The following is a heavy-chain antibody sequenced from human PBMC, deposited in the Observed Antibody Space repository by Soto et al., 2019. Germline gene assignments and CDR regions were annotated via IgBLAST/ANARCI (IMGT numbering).Heavy chain of an antibody. V-gene: IGHV5-10-1*01. Sequence: XDSLKISCKSSGYSFTSYWISLVLQMPGKGLEWMGRIDPSDSYTNYSPSFQGHVTISADKSISTAYLQWSSLKASDTAMYYCAITYYYDSSGYYKPDAFDIWGQGTMVTVSS. CDR1: GYSFTSYW. J-gene: IGHJ3*02. CDR2: IDPSDSYT. D-gene: IGHD3-22*01. CDR3: AITYYYDSSGYYKPDAFDI.